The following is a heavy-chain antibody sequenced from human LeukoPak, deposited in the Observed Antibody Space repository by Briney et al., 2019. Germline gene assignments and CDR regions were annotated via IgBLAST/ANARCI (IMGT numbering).Heavy chain of an antibody. CDR1: GFTFSSYW. Sequence: GGSLRLSCAASGFTFSSYWMSWVRQAPGKGLEWVANIKHAGSEKYYVDFVKGRFTISRDNAKNSLYLQMNTLRAEDTAVYYCARWSRDYYDSSGYYSDYWGQGTLVTVSS. CDR3: ARWSRDYYDSSGYYSDY. V-gene: IGHV3-7*01. D-gene: IGHD3-22*01. CDR2: IKHAGSEK. J-gene: IGHJ4*02.